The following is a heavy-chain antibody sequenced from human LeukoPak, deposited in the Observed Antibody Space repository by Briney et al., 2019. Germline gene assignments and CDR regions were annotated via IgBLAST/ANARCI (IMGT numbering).Heavy chain of an antibody. CDR2: IIDSGSKT. V-gene: IGHV3-23*01. CDR1: GFTFSTYA. Sequence: PGGSLRLSCAASGFTFSTYAMSWVRQAPGKGLEWVSSIIDSGSKTFYADSVKGRFTISRDNSKNTLYLQMNSLRAADTALYYCAKVQEMSTILPPFHYWGQGTLVTVSS. CDR3: AKVQEMSTILPPFHY. D-gene: IGHD5-24*01. J-gene: IGHJ4*02.